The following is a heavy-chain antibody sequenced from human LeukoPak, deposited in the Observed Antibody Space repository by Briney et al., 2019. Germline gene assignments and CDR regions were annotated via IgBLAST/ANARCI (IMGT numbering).Heavy chain of an antibody. Sequence: SETLSLTCAVSGGSISSSYWSWIRQPPGKRLEWIGDIFYSGSTKYNPSLKSRVTISVDTSKNQFSLKVGSVTAADTAVYYCARDNGYSYAPWGQGTLVTVSS. J-gene: IGHJ5*02. CDR3: ARDNGYSYAP. CDR1: GGSISSSY. D-gene: IGHD5-18*01. V-gene: IGHV4-59*01. CDR2: IFYSGST.